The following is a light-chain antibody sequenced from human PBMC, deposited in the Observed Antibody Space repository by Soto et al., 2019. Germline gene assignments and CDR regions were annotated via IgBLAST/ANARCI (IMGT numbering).Light chain of an antibody. CDR3: QQSYSTLWT. CDR1: QSVSSN. V-gene: IGKV3-15*01. CDR2: GAS. J-gene: IGKJ1*01. Sequence: TVMTQSPVTLSVSPGERATLSCGASQSVSSNLAWYQQKPGQPPRLLIYGASTRVTGIPARFSGSGSGTEFTLTISCLQSEDFATYYCQQSYSTLWTFGQGTKVDIK.